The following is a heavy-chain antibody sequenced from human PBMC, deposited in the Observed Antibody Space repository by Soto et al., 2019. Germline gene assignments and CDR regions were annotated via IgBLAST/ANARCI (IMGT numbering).Heavy chain of an antibody. V-gene: IGHV1-69*01. CDR3: ARVTLTVGDTPYNKHYYGMDV. CDR2: FIPMFGTT. D-gene: IGHD1-26*01. CDR1: GGTFSSYA. J-gene: IGHJ6*02. Sequence: QVQLVQSWAEVKKPGSSVKVSCKASGGTFSSYALNWVRQAPGQGLEWMGGFIPMFGTTNYAQNFQGRLTITADESTDTEYMELSRLRSEDTAVYYCARVTLTVGDTPYNKHYYGMDVWGQGTKVTVSS.